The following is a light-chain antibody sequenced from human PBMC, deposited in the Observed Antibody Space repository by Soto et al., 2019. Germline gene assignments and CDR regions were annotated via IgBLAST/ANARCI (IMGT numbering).Light chain of an antibody. CDR3: QQYDM. CDR2: AAS. Sequence: DIQMTQSPSSLSASVGDRVSITCRASQGIITYLVWYQQKPGKPPSLLIYAASALQPGVPSRFSGSGSGTDFTLTISSLQPEDVATYYCQQYDMFGPGTKVEIK. CDR1: QGIITY. V-gene: IGKV1-27*01. J-gene: IGKJ1*01.